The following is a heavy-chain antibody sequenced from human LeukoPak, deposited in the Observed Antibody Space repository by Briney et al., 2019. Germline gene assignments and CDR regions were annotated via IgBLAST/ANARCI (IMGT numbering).Heavy chain of an antibody. Sequence: SGGSLRLSCAASGFTFDDYAMHWVRQAPGKGLEWVSSISSSSSYIYYADSVKGRFTISRDNAKNSLYLQMNSLRAEDTAVYYCAKNPRYYDSSGYYYYYYYMDVWGKGTTVTVSS. D-gene: IGHD3-22*01. CDR1: GFTFDDYA. J-gene: IGHJ6*03. CDR2: ISSSSSYI. V-gene: IGHV3-21*04. CDR3: AKNPRYYDSSGYYYYYYYMDV.